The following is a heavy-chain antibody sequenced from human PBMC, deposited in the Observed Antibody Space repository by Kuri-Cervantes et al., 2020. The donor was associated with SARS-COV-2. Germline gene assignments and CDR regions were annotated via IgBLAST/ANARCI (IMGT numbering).Heavy chain of an antibody. D-gene: IGHD3-10*01. CDR1: GFTFSSYS. V-gene: IGHV3-21*01. J-gene: IGHJ6*02. CDR3: AIIESSSDYYYYGMDV. Sequence: GESLKISCAASGFTFSSYSMNWVRQAPGKGLEWVSPISSSSSYIYYADSVKGRFTISRDNAKNSLYLQMNSLRAEDTAVYYCAIIESSSDYYYYGMDVWGQGTTVTVSS. CDR2: ISSSSSYI.